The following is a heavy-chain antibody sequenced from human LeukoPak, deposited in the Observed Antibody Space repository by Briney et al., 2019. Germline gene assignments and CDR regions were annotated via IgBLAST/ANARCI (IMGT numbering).Heavy chain of an antibody. V-gene: IGHV4-34*01. CDR1: GGSFSGYY. CDR3: ARGGDSSSWYPYFQH. CDR2: INHSGST. D-gene: IGHD6-13*01. Sequence: PSETLSLTCAVYGGSFSGYYWSWIRQPPGKGLEWIGEINHSGSTNYNPSLKSRVTISVDTSKNQFSLKLSSVTAADTAVYYCARGGDSSSWYPYFQHWGQGTLVTVSS. J-gene: IGHJ1*01.